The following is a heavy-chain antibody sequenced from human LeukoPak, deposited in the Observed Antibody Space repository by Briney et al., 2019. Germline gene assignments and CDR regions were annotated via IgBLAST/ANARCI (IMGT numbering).Heavy chain of an antibody. J-gene: IGHJ5*02. D-gene: IGHD3-3*01. Sequence: KRSETLSLTCNVSGDSISSSYWSWIRQPPGMGLEWIGYIYYSGSTNYNPSLKSRVTISVDTPKNQFSLKLSSVTAADTAVYYCARNPGYSNYWSGPNWFDPWGQGTLVTVSS. V-gene: IGHV4-59*01. CDR2: IYYSGST. CDR3: ARNPGYSNYWSGPNWFDP. CDR1: GDSISSSY.